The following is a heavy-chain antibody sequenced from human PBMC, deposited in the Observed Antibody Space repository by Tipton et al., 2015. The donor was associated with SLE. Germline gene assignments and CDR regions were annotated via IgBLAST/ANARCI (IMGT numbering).Heavy chain of an antibody. J-gene: IGHJ4*02. V-gene: IGHV4-39*01. Sequence: TLSLTCTVSGGSISSSSYYWGWIRQPPGKGLEWIGSIYYSGSTYYNPSLQSRVTISVDTSKNQFSLKLSSVTAADTAVYYCARHGIGASGLGGYWGQGTLVTVSS. CDR2: IYYSGST. CDR1: GGSISSSSYY. D-gene: IGHD3-16*01. CDR3: ARHGIGASGLGGY.